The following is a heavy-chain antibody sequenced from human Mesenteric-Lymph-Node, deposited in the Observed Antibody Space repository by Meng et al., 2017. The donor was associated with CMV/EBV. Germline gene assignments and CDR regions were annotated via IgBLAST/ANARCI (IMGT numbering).Heavy chain of an antibody. CDR2: ISGSGVNI. CDR3: AKSGTRYCSITSCSNWFDP. Sequence: GESLKISCAASGFSFSSFAMNWVRQAPGKGLEWVSGISGSGVNIYQADSVRGRITISRDNSKNTLYLQMNSLRAEDTAVYYCAKSGTRYCSITSCSNWFDPWGQGTLVTVSS. V-gene: IGHV3-23*01. J-gene: IGHJ5*02. CDR1: GFSFSSFA. D-gene: IGHD2-2*01.